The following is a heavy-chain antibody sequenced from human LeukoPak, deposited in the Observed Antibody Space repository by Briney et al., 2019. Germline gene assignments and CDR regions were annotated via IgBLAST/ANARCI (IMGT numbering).Heavy chain of an antibody. CDR2: IWYDGSNK. V-gene: IGHV3-33*01. D-gene: IGHD3-9*01. Sequence: GGSLRLSCAASGFTFSSYGMHWVRQAPGKGLEWVAVIWYDGSNKYYADSVKGRFTISRDDSKNTLYLQMNSLRVEDTAVYYCARAILSDPKYYGMDVWGQGTTVTVSS. J-gene: IGHJ6*02. CDR1: GFTFSSYG. CDR3: ARAILSDPKYYGMDV.